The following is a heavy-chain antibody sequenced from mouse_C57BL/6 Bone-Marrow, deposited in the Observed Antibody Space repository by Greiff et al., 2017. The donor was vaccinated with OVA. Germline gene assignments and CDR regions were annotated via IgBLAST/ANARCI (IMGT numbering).Heavy chain of an antibody. CDR1: GYTFTSYW. CDR3: ASIYYDYDGNV. V-gene: IGHV1-64*01. Sequence: VQLQQPGAELVKPGASVKLSCKASGYTFTSYWMHWVKQSPGQGLEWIGMIHPNSGSTNYNEKFKSKATLTVDKSSSTAYMQLSSLTSEDSAVYYCASIYYDYDGNVWGTGTTVTVSS. CDR2: IHPNSGST. D-gene: IGHD2-4*01. J-gene: IGHJ1*03.